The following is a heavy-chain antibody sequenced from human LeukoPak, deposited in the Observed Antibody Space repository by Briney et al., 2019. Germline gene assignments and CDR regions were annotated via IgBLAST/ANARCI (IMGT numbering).Heavy chain of an antibody. V-gene: IGHV3-33*01. CDR1: GFTFSSYG. Sequence: PGRSLRLSCAASGFTFSSYGMHWVRQAPGKGLEWVAVIWYDGSNKYYADSVKGRFTISRDNSKNTLYLQMNSLRVEDTAVYFCASRHCSGGGCYFAGADPFDYWGQGTLVTVSS. CDR2: IWYDGSNK. D-gene: IGHD2-15*01. CDR3: ASRHCSGGGCYFAGADPFDY. J-gene: IGHJ4*02.